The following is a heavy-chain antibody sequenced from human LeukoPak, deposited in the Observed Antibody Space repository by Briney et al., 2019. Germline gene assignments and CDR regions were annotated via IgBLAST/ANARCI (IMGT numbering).Heavy chain of an antibody. CDR2: VYNSGTT. CDR3: ARGYYYYGMDV. Sequence: SETLSLTCTVSGGSMTGYHWTWIRQPPGKGLEYIGYVYNSGTTFYNPSLKSRVTISVDTSKNQFSLKLSSVTAADTAVYYCARGYYYYGMDVWGQGTTVTVSS. V-gene: IGHV4-59*12. J-gene: IGHJ6*02. CDR1: GGSMTGYH.